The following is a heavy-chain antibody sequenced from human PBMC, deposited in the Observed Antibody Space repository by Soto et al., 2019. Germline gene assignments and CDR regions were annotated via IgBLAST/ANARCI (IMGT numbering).Heavy chain of an antibody. V-gene: IGHV5-51*01. D-gene: IGHD5-18*01. CDR1: GYSFTSYW. Sequence: GESLTLSCKGSGYSFTSYWIGWVRQMPGKGLEWMGIIYPGDSDTRYSPSFQGQVTISADKSISTAYLQWSSLKASDTAMYYCASGYSYGSAYYYYGMDVWGQGTTVTV. J-gene: IGHJ6*02. CDR2: IYPGDSDT. CDR3: ASGYSYGSAYYYYGMDV.